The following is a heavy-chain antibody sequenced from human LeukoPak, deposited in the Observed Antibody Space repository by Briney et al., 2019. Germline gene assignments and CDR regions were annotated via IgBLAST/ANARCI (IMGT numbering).Heavy chain of an antibody. J-gene: IGHJ4*02. CDR1: DSSITSTYY. D-gene: IGHD2-8*01. V-gene: IGHV4-38-2*02. Sequence: SETLSLTCTVSDSSITSTYYCAWFRQPPGKVLEWIATVFRLQTVRTFSNPSLGSRVTMSLDPSHNQFSLNLTSVTAADTALYFCARVLHAPYLIDSWGQGTLVTVSS. CDR2: VFRLQTVRT. CDR3: ARVLHAPYLIDS.